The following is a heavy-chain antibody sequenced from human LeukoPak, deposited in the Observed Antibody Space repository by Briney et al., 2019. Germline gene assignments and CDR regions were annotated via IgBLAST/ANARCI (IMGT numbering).Heavy chain of an antibody. V-gene: IGHV1-69*05. J-gene: IGHJ4*02. CDR1: GGTFSSYA. CDR3: ASTHRYSYGYEGVY. CDR2: IIPIFGTA. Sequence: GSSVKVSCKASGGTFSSYAISWVRQAPGQGLEWMGGIIPIFGTANYAQKFQGRVTITTDESTSTAYMELSSLRSEDTAVHYCASTHRYSYGYEGVYWGQGTLVTVSS. D-gene: IGHD5-18*01.